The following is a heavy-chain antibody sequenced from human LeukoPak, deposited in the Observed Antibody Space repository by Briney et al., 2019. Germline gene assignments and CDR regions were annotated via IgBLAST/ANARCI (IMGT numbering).Heavy chain of an antibody. CDR1: GYTFTSYA. Sequence: ASVKVSCKASGYTFTSYAMHWVRQAPGQRLEWMGWINASNGNTKYSQKFQGRVTITRDTSASTAYMELSGLRSEDTAVYYCARGSSYSSGWYYYWGQGTLVTVSS. CDR3: ARGSSYSSGWYYY. D-gene: IGHD6-19*01. CDR2: INASNGNT. J-gene: IGHJ4*02. V-gene: IGHV1-3*01.